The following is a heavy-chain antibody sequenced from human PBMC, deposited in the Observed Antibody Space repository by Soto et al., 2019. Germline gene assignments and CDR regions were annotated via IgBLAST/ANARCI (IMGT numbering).Heavy chain of an antibody. D-gene: IGHD2-2*01. V-gene: IGHV3-30*18. Sequence: QVQLVESGGGVVQSGRSLRLSCAASGFTFSRYGMHWVRQAPGKGLEGVAVISCDGSNKYCADSVKGRFTISRDNSKNTRYLQMNSLRAEDTAVYYCGKEYQPRGKYYYYCMDVWGQGTTVTVSS. CDR1: GFTFSRYG. CDR2: ISCDGSNK. CDR3: GKEYQPRGKYYYYCMDV. J-gene: IGHJ6*02.